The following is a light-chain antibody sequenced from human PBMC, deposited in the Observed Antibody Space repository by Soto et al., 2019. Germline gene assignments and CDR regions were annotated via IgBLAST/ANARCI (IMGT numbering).Light chain of an antibody. V-gene: IGKV3-11*01. CDR2: DVF. CDR3: QQRSNWPPAIT. J-gene: IGKJ5*01. Sequence: VLTQSAATLRLAPGERATLSCRASQSVSSYLAWYQQKPGQAPRLLIYDVFNRATGIPTRFSGSGSGTDFALTLSILEPEHFAVYYCQQRSNWPPAITFGQGTRLDIK. CDR1: QSVSSY.